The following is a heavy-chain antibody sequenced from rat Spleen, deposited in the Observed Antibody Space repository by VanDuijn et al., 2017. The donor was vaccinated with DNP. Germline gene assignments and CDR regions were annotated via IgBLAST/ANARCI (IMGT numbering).Heavy chain of an antibody. D-gene: IGHD1-10*01. V-gene: IGHV5S11*01. J-gene: IGHJ2*01. Sequence: EVQLVESGGGLVQPGRSLRLSCAASGFTFSDCNMAWVRQAPKTGLEWVASITTAGGNTYYRDSVKGRFTISRNNAKSTLYLQMDSLRSEETATYYCARQGNNFGYFDYWGQGVMVTVSS. CDR2: ITTAGGNT. CDR1: GFTFSDCN. CDR3: ARQGNNFGYFDY.